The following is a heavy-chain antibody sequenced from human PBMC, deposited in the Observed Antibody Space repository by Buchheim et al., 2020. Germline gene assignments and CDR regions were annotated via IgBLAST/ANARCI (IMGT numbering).Heavy chain of an antibody. V-gene: IGHV3-74*01. J-gene: IGHJ4*02. D-gene: IGHD3-3*01. CDR3: VSTVFGEPHY. Sequence: EVQLVESGGGLVRPGGSLRLSCAASGFTFSSQWMHWVRQAPGKGLVWVSRINSGGGFTTSADSVKGRFTISSDNAKNTLHLQMNSLRAEDTAVYYCVSTVFGEPHYWGQGTL. CDR2: INSGGGFT. CDR1: GFTFSSQW.